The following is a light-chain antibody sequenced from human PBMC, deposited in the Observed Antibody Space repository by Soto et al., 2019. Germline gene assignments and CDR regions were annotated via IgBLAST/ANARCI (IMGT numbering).Light chain of an antibody. CDR3: QQYGSSLWT. Sequence: IVLTQSPGTLSLSPGERATLSCRASQSVSSSYLAWYQQKPGQAPRLLIYGASSRATGIPDWFSGSGSGTDFTLTISSLEAEDFEVYYCQQYGSSLWTFGQGTKVEIK. V-gene: IGKV3-20*01. CDR1: QSVSSSY. J-gene: IGKJ1*01. CDR2: GAS.